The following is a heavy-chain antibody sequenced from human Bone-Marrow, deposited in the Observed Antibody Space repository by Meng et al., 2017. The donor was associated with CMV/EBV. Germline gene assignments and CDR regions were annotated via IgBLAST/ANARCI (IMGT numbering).Heavy chain of an antibody. CDR2: INPSGGST. D-gene: IGHD4-17*01. CDR1: GYIFTDYY. J-gene: IGHJ3*02. CDR3: ARVIATVTTNDAFDI. Sequence: ASVKVSCKASGYIFTDYYMHWVRQAPGQGLEWMGIINPSGGSTSYAQKFQGRVTMTRDTSTSTVYMELSSLRSEDTAVYYCARVIATVTTNDAFDIWGQGTMVTVSS. V-gene: IGHV1-46*01.